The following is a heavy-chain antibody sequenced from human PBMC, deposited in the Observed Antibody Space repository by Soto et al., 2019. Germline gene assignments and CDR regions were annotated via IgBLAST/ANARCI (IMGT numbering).Heavy chain of an antibody. V-gene: IGHV6-1*01. J-gene: IGHJ6*02. CDR2: TYYRSKWYN. CDR1: GDSVSSNSAA. D-gene: IGHD6-13*01. CDR3: ARGSSSWLNYYYYGMDV. Sequence: TLSLTCAISGDSVSSNSAAWNWIRQSPSRGLEWLGRTYYRSKWYNDYAVSVKSRITINPDTSKNQFSLQLNSVTPEDTAVYYCARGSSSWLNYYYYGMDVWGQGTTVTVSS.